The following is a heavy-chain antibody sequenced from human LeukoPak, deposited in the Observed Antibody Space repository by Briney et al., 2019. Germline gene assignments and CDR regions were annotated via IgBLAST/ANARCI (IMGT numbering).Heavy chain of an antibody. J-gene: IGHJ2*01. V-gene: IGHV4-38-2*02. CDR2: IYHSGST. D-gene: IGHD6-25*01. CDR1: GYSISSGYY. Sequence: SETLSLTCTVSGYSISSGYYWGWIRQPPGKGLEWIGSIYHSGSTYYNPSLKSRVTISVDTSKNQFSLKLSSVTAADTAVYCCARGDSSGWDIVGRYFDFWGRGTLVTVSS. CDR3: ARGDSSGWDIVGRYFDF.